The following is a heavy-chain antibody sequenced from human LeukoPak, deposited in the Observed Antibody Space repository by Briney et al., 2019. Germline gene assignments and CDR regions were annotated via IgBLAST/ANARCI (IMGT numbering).Heavy chain of an antibody. D-gene: IGHD3-16*01. CDR3: ARLGGNRLGHFDY. Sequence: TSQTLSLTCTVSGGSISSGSYYWSWIRQPAGKGLEWIGRIYTSGSTNYNPSLKSRVTISVDTSKNQFSLKLSSVTAADTAVYYCARLGGNRLGHFDYWGQGTLVTVSS. CDR1: GGSISSGSYY. CDR2: IYTSGST. J-gene: IGHJ4*02. V-gene: IGHV4-61*02.